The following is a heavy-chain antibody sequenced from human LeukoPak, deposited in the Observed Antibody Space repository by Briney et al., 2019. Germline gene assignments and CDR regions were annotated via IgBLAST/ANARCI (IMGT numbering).Heavy chain of an antibody. CDR3: ARDGYLAVDY. Sequence: SETLSLTCTVSGGSISSNTYYWGWIRQPPGKGLEWIGSIYYSGSTYYNPSLKSRVTISVDTSKNQFSLKLSSVTAADTAVYFGARDGYLAVDYWAQGTLFTVSS. CDR2: IYYSGST. D-gene: IGHD2-2*03. CDR1: GGSISSNTYY. V-gene: IGHV4-39*07. J-gene: IGHJ4*02.